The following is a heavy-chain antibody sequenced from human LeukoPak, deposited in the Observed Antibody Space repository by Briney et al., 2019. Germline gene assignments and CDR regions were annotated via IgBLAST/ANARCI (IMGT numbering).Heavy chain of an antibody. CDR1: GFTFGDYA. D-gene: IGHD5-18*01. J-gene: IGHJ3*02. Sequence: PGGSLRLSCTASGFTFGDYAMTWVRQAPGKGLEWLSFIRSKAYGGTTEYAASVKDRFTISRDDSKSIAYLQMNSLKVEDTAVYYCSSRTVYGYGYASDIWSQGTMVTVSS. CDR3: SSRTVYGYGYASDI. CDR2: IRSKAYGGTT. V-gene: IGHV3-49*04.